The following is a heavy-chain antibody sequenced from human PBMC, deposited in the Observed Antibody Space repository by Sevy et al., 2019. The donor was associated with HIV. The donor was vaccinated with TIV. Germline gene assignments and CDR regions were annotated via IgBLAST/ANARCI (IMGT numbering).Heavy chain of an antibody. CDR1: GGTFSSYA. Sequence: ASVKVSCKASGGTFSSYAMSWVRQAPGQGLEWMGGIIPIFGTANYAQKFQGRVTITADESTSTAYMELSSLRSEDTAVYYCARDFHVHGGNTSFDYWGQGTLVTVSS. D-gene: IGHD2-15*01. CDR3: ARDFHVHGGNTSFDY. V-gene: IGHV1-69*13. J-gene: IGHJ4*02. CDR2: IIPIFGTA.